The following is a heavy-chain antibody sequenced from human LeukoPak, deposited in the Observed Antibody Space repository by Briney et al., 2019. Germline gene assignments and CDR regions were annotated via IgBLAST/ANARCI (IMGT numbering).Heavy chain of an antibody. CDR2: INSDGSST. CDR1: GFTFSSYW. D-gene: IGHD3-10*01. Sequence: GGSLRLSCAASGFTFSSYWMHWVRQAPGKGLVWGSRINSDGSSTSYADSVKGRFTISRDNAKNTLYLQMNSLRAEDTAVYYCARVPYYYGSGSYYPYFDYWGQGTLVTVSS. V-gene: IGHV3-74*01. J-gene: IGHJ4*02. CDR3: ARVPYYYGSGSYYPYFDY.